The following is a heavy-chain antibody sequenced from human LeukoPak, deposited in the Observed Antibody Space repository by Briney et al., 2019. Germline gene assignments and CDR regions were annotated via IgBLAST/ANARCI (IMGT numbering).Heavy chain of an antibody. V-gene: IGHV1-46*01. Sequence: ASVKVSCKATGYTFTSDYIHWVRQAPGQGLEWMGIIHPSGGDALYAQKFQGRVTMTRNTSISTAYMELSSLRSEDTAVYYCARGQGGSYDRWDPYYFDYWGQGTLVTVSS. J-gene: IGHJ4*02. CDR1: GYTFTSDY. CDR2: IHPSGGDA. D-gene: IGHD1-26*01. CDR3: ARGQGGSYDRWDPYYFDY.